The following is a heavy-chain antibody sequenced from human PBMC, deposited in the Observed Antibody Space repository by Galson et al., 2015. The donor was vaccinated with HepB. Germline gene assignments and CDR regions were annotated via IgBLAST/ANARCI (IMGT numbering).Heavy chain of an antibody. J-gene: IGHJ4*02. Sequence: QSGAEVKKPGESLRISCKGSGYSFTSYWISWVRQMPGKGLEWMGRIDPSDSYTDYSPSFQGHVSMSVDKSTTTAYLQWSSLKASDTAMYYCASRHSYFRSGTYYNVSDHWGQGTVVTVSS. CDR1: GYSFTSYW. CDR2: IDPSDSYT. V-gene: IGHV5-10-1*01. CDR3: ASRHSYFRSGTYYNVSDH. D-gene: IGHD3-10*01.